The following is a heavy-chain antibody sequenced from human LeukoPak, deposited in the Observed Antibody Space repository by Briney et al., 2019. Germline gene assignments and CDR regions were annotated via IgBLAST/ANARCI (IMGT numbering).Heavy chain of an antibody. Sequence: PGGSLRLSCAASGFTFNGYGMKWVRQAPGKGLEWVSYISWSGSTIYYADSVKGRFTISRDNAKNSLYLQMNSLRDEDTAVYFCVRDKWASYWGQGTLVTVSS. J-gene: IGHJ4*02. CDR2: ISWSGSTI. CDR1: GFTFNGYG. V-gene: IGHV3-48*02. CDR3: VRDKWASY. D-gene: IGHD2-8*01.